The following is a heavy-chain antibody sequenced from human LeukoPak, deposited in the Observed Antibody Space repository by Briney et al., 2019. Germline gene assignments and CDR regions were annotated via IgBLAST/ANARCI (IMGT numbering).Heavy chain of an antibody. J-gene: IGHJ5*02. CDR2: ISWNSGSI. D-gene: IGHD3-9*01. CDR1: GFTFDDYA. V-gene: IGHV3-9*01. Sequence: GRSLRLSCAASGFTFDDYAMHWVRQAPGKGLEWVSGISWNSGSIGYADSVKGRFTISRDNAKNSLYLQMNSLRAEDTALYYCAKLERPAGSLTGYYGAFDPWGQGTLVTVSS. CDR3: AKLERPAGSLTGYYGAFDP.